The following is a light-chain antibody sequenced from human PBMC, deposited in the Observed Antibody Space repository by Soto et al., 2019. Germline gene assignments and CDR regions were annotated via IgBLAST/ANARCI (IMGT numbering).Light chain of an antibody. CDR3: SSYTSSSSTGV. CDR1: SSDVGTYNY. J-gene: IGLJ3*02. Sequence: QSALTQPASVSGSPGQSITISCTGISSDVGTYNYVSWYQQHPGKAPKLMIYEVSNRPSGVSNRFSGSKSGNTASLTISGLQAEDEADYYCSSYTSSSSTGVFGGGTKVTVL. V-gene: IGLV2-14*01. CDR2: EVS.